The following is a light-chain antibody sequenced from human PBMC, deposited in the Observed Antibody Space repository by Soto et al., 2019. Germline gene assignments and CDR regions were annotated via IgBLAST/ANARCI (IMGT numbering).Light chain of an antibody. Sequence: EIVMTQSPASLSVSPGDGATLSCRASQSVASNLAWYQQKPGQGPRLLIHGASTRAAGVPARFSGCGSGTDFTLTISSLQSEDFAVHYCQQYHNWPPQYTFGQGTKLQIK. CDR3: QQYHNWPPQYT. CDR1: QSVASN. CDR2: GAS. J-gene: IGKJ2*01. V-gene: IGKV3-15*01.